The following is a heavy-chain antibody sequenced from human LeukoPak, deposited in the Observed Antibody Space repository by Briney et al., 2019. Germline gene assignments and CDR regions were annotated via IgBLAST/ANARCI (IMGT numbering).Heavy chain of an antibody. CDR1: GYTFTSYY. CDR3: ARERVDTANARPEGFLQYYFDY. J-gene: IGHJ4*02. D-gene: IGHD5-18*01. Sequence: ASVKVSCKASGYTFTSYYMHWVRQAPGQGLEWMGIINPSGGSTSYAQKFQGRVTMTRDTSTSSVYMELSSLRSEDTAVYYCARERVDTANARPEGFLQYYFDYWGQGTLVTVSS. V-gene: IGHV1-46*01. CDR2: INPSGGST.